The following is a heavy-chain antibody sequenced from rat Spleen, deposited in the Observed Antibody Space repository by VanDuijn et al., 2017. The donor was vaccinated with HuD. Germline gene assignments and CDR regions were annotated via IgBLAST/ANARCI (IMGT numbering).Heavy chain of an antibody. CDR1: GFTFSDYY. V-gene: IGHV5-20*01. CDR3: TADLRCGADWYFVF. CDR2: ISYDGGST. Sequence: EVQLVESGGGLVQPGRSLKLSCAASGFTFSDYYMAWVRQAPTKGLEWVASISYDGGSTYYRDSVKGRFTISRDNAKGSLYLQMDRRRYEATATYYCTADLRCGADWYFVFWGPGTMVTVSS. D-gene: IGHD1-11*01. J-gene: IGHJ1*01.